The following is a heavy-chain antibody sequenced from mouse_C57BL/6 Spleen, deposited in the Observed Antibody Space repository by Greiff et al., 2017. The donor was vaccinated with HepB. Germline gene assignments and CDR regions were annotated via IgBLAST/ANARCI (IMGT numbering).Heavy chain of an antibody. CDR3: ARSGGYDGYFDY. Sequence: VQLQQPGAELVKPGASVKLSCKASGYTFTSYWMQWVKQRPGQGLEWIGEIDPSDSYTNYNQKFKGKATLTVDTSSSTAYMQLSSLTSEDSAVYYCARSGGYDGYFDYWGQGTTLTVSS. CDR2: IDPSDSYT. J-gene: IGHJ2*01. D-gene: IGHD2-2*01. V-gene: IGHV1-50*01. CDR1: GYTFTSYW.